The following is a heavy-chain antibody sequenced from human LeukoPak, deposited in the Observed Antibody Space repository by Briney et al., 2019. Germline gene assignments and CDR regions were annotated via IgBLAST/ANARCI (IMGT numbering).Heavy chain of an antibody. CDR3: ARVSGYDWESSLDY. CDR1: GGSISSYY. CDR2: IYYSGST. D-gene: IGHD5-12*01. Sequence: SETLSLTCTVSGGSISSYYWSWIRQPPGKGLEWIGYIYYSGSTNYNPSLKSRVTISVDTSKNQFSLKLSSVTAADTAVYYCARVSGYDWESSLDYWGQGTLVTVSS. J-gene: IGHJ4*02. V-gene: IGHV4-59*01.